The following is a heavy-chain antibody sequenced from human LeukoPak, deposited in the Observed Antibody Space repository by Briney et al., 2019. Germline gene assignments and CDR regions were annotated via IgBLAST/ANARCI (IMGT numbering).Heavy chain of an antibody. CDR2: ISGSGDNT. Sequence: GGPLRLSCAASGFTFSSYAMSWVRQAPGKGLEWVSTISGSGDNTYYADSVKGRFTISRDNSKNTLYLQMNSLRAEDTAVYYCAKGDLGWKEDYWGQGTLVTVSS. V-gene: IGHV3-23*01. J-gene: IGHJ4*02. CDR1: GFTFSSYA. CDR3: AKGDLGWKEDY. D-gene: IGHD1-1*01.